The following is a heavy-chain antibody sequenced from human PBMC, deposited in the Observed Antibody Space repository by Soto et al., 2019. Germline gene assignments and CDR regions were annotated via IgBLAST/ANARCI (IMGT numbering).Heavy chain of an antibody. CDR1: GFTFSSYW. J-gene: IGHJ6*04. Sequence: EVQLVESGGGLVQPGGSLRLSCAASGFTFSSYWMHWVRQAPGKGLVWVSRINSDGSSTSYADSVKGRFTISRDNAKNTLYLQMNSLRAEDTAVYYCARFSGLTQLWFGDPHPMDVWGKGTTVTVSS. CDR2: INSDGSST. V-gene: IGHV3-74*01. D-gene: IGHD3-10*01. CDR3: ARFSGLTQLWFGDPHPMDV.